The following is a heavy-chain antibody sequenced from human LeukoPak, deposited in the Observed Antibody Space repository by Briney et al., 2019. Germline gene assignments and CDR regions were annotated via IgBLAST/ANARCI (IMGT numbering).Heavy chain of an antibody. V-gene: IGHV4-4*07. CDR3: ARNKRLGWERADTTFGY. CDR2: IYSSGSA. CDR1: GDSISSYY. D-gene: IGHD1-1*01. Sequence: PSETRSLTCTVSGDSISSYYWSWIRQPPGKGLEWIGRIYSSGSANYNPSLKSRLAMSVDTSKNQFSLRLSSVTAADTAVYYCARNKRLGWERADTTFGYWGQGTLVTVSS. J-gene: IGHJ4*02.